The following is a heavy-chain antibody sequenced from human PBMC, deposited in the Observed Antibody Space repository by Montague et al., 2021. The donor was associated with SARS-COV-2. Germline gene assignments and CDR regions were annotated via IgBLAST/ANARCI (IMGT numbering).Heavy chain of an antibody. J-gene: IGHJ6*02. V-gene: IGHV4-39*01. D-gene: IGHD2/OR15-2a*01. CDR3: ARQTTLPRGRAPPGV. CDR2: IYYTVNT. Sequence: SETLSLTCTVSGGSISSTAYYWGWIRQPPGKGLEWIGSIYYTVNTYYNPSLKSRVTISVDASKNQFSLTLSSVSAADTAVYYCARQTTLPRGRAPPGVWGQGTTVTVSS. CDR1: GGSISSTAYY.